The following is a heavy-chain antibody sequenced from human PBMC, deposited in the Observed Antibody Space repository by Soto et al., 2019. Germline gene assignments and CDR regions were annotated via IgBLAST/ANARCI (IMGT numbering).Heavy chain of an antibody. D-gene: IGHD3-22*01. V-gene: IGHV3-21*01. CDR2: ISSSSTYI. J-gene: IGHJ4*02. CDR3: ASDLSSDSSGYGD. Sequence: GGSLRLSCAASGFTFSGYSMNWVRQAPGKGLEWVSSISSSSTYIYYADSLKGRFTISRNNAKNSLYLQMNSLRAEDTAVYYCASDLSSDSSGYGDWGQGSLVSVSS. CDR1: GFTFSGYS.